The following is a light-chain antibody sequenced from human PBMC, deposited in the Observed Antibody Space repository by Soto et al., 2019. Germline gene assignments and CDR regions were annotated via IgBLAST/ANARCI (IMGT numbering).Light chain of an antibody. Sequence: EIVLTQSPGTLSLSPGERATLSCRASQSVSNNYLAWYQQKPGQAPRLLIYGASTRATGIPARFSGSGSGTDFTLTISSLEPEDFAVYYCQQRSSWPLFGGGTKVDIK. V-gene: IGKV3D-20*02. CDR1: QSVSNNY. CDR2: GAS. J-gene: IGKJ4*01. CDR3: QQRSSWPL.